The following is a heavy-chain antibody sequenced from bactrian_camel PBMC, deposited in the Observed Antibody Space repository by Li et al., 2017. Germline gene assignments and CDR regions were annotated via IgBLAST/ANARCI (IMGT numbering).Heavy chain of an antibody. CDR1: GYTYNHYC. Sequence: VQLVESGGGSVKAGGSLTLTCVASGYTYNHYCMGWFRLAPGKEREGVAIIDADGSTFYADSVAGRFTISQANSKNTMSLQMNSLKTEDTAVYYCAFDGWVEHEGRCGTGNQGTQVTVS. J-gene: IGHJ4*01. V-gene: IGHV3S1*01. D-gene: IGHD7*01. CDR2: IIDADGST.